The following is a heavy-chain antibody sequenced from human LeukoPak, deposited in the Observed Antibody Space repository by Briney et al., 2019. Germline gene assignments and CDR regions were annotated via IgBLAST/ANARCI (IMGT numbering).Heavy chain of an antibody. V-gene: IGHV3-23*01. Sequence: GGSLRLSCAVSGITLSNYGMTWVRQAPGKGLEWVAGISDTGGRTNYADSVRGRFTISRDNPKNTLYLQMNSLRAEDTAVYFCAKRGVVIRVILVGFHKEAYYFDSWGQGALVTVSS. J-gene: IGHJ4*02. CDR2: ISDTGGRT. CDR3: AKRGVVIRVILVGFHKEAYYFDS. D-gene: IGHD3-22*01. CDR1: GITLSNYG.